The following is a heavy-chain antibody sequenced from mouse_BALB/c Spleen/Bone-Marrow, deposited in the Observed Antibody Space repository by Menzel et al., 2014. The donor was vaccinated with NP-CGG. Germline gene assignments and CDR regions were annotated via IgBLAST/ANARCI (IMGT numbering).Heavy chain of an antibody. J-gene: IGHJ4*01. Sequence: AQLQQSGAELAKPGASVKMSCKASGYTFTSYWMYWIKQRPGQGLEWIGYINPSTGYTEYNQKFKDKATLTADKSSNTAYMQLSSLTSEDSAVYYCARKGYGNYHYYAMDYWGQGTSVTVSS. V-gene: IGHV1-7*01. CDR3: ARKGYGNYHYYAMDY. D-gene: IGHD2-1*01. CDR1: GYTFTSYW. CDR2: INPSTGYT.